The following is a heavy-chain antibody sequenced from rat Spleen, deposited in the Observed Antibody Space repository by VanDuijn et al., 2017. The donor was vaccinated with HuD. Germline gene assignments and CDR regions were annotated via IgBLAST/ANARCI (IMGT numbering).Heavy chain of an antibody. V-gene: IGHV5-29*01. J-gene: IGHJ2*01. Sequence: EVQLVESGGGLVQPGRSLKLSCAASGFTFSNYGMAWVRQAPTKGLEWVATISYDGSSTYYRDSVKGRFTTSRDNAKSTLYLQMDSLRSDDTATYYCARLNSGYDYWGQGVMVTVSS. D-gene: IGHD4-3*01. CDR1: GFTFSNYG. CDR2: ISYDGSST. CDR3: ARLNSGYDY.